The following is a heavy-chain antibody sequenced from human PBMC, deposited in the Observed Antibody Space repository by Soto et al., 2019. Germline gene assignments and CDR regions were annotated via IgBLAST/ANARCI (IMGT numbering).Heavy chain of an antibody. CDR3: ARHRGRWRNRAVLSSSSWLHYYYGMDV. V-gene: IGHV5-10-1*01. CDR1: GYSFIDYW. CDR2: IDPSDSYT. Sequence: PGESLKISCKGSGYSFIDYWIGWVSQMPGKGLEWMGRIDPSDSYTNYSPSFQGHVTISADKSISTAYLQWSSLKASDTAMYYCARHRGRWRNRAVLSSSSWLHYYYGMDVWGQGTTVTVSS. J-gene: IGHJ6*02. D-gene: IGHD6-13*01.